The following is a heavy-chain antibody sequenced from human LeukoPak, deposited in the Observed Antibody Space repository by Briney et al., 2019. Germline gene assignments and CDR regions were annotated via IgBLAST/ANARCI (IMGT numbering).Heavy chain of an antibody. CDR2: IYPGDSDT. Sequence: GESLKISCMGSGYSFTSYWIGWVRQMPGKGLEWMGIIYPGDSDTRYSPSFQGQVTISADKSISTAYLQWSSLKASDTAMYYCARQIRQVVPAAPDAFDIWGQGTMVTVSS. J-gene: IGHJ3*02. CDR1: GYSFTSYW. D-gene: IGHD2-2*01. CDR3: ARQIRQVVPAAPDAFDI. V-gene: IGHV5-51*01.